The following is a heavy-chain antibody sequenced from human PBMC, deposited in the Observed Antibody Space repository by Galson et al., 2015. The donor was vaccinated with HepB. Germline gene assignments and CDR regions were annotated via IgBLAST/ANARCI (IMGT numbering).Heavy chain of an antibody. CDR1: GFTFSSYG. J-gene: IGHJ4*02. D-gene: IGHD3-22*01. V-gene: IGHV3-33*01. CDR3: ARGNYYYDSSGYYYQDY. CDR2: IWYDGSNK. Sequence: SLRLSCAASGFTFSSYGMHWVRQAPGKGLEWVAVIWYDGSNKYYADSVKGRFTISRDNSKNTLYLQMNSLRAEDTAVYYCARGNYYYDSSGYYYQDYWGQGTLVTVSS.